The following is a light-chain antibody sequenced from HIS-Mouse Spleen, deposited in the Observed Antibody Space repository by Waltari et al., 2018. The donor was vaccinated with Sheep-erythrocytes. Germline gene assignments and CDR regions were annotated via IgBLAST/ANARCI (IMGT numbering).Light chain of an antibody. Sequence: SSELTQPPSVSVSPGQTASITCSGDKLGDKYACWYQQKPGQSPVLVIYQDTKRPSGIPELFSGSNSGNTATLTIRGTQAMDEADYYCQAWDSSIVVFGGGTKLTVL. CDR2: QDT. CDR1: KLGDKY. J-gene: IGLJ2*01. CDR3: QAWDSSIVV. V-gene: IGLV3-1*01.